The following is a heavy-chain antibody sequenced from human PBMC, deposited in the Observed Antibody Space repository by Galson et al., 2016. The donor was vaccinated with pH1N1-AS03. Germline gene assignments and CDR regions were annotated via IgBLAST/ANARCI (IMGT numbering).Heavy chain of an antibody. J-gene: IGHJ6*02. CDR3: ARVSAGLTGYYYAMDV. V-gene: IGHV1-46*01. D-gene: IGHD4/OR15-4a*01. Sequence: SVKVSCKASGYTSTTFYIHGVRPAPGKGREWMGIINPSDGNTNYPPRFQGRATITRDTSTSTVYMELSTLRSYDTAVYYCARVSAGLTGYYYAMDVWGQGTTVTVSS. CDR1: GYTSTTFY. CDR2: INPSDGNT.